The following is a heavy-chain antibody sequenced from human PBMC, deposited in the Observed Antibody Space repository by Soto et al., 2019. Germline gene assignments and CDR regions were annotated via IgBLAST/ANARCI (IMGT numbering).Heavy chain of an antibody. CDR1: GYTFTSYA. Sequence: ASVKVSCKASGYTFTSYAMHWVRQAPGQRLEWMGWINAGNGNTKYSQKFQGRVTITRDTSASTAYMELSSLRSEDTAVYYCAKEGYQLLFGYYYYYYMDVWGKGTTVTVSS. D-gene: IGHD2-2*01. CDR2: INAGNGNT. J-gene: IGHJ6*03. V-gene: IGHV1-3*01. CDR3: AKEGYQLLFGYYYYYYMDV.